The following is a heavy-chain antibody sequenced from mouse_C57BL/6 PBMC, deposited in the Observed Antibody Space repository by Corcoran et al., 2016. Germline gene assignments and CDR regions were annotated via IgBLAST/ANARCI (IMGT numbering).Heavy chain of an antibody. Sequence: QVQLQQSGAELARPGASVKLSCKASCYTFTSYGISWVKQRTGQGLEWIGEIYPRSGNTYYNEKFKGKATLTADKSSSTAYMELRSLTSEDSAVYFCARGPYYSKRGAMDYWGQGTSVTVSS. CDR2: IYPRSGNT. J-gene: IGHJ4*01. CDR1: CYTFTSYG. D-gene: IGHD2-5*01. CDR3: ARGPYYSKRGAMDY. V-gene: IGHV1-81*01.